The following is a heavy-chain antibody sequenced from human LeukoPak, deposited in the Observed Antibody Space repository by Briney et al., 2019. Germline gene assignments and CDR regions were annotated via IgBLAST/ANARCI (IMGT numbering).Heavy chain of an antibody. CDR2: INPSGGST. V-gene: IGHV1-46*01. CDR3: ARPYDSSGYYKYYFDY. D-gene: IGHD3-22*01. J-gene: IGHJ4*02. Sequence: ASVKVSCKASGYTFTSYYMHWVRQAPGQGLEWVGIINPSGGSTSYAQKFQGRVTMTRDTSTSTVYMELSSLRSEDTAVYYCARPYDSSGYYKYYFDYWGQGTLVTVSS. CDR1: GYTFTSYY.